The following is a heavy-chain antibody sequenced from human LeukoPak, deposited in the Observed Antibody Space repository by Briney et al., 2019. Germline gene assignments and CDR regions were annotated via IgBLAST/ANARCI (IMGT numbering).Heavy chain of an antibody. J-gene: IGHJ4*02. CDR1: GGSISSGSYH. V-gene: IGHV4-61*02. Sequence: SETLSLTCTVSGGSISSGSYHWSWIRQPAGKGLEWIGRIYTSGSTNYNPSLQSRVTISVDTSKNQFSLKLNSVTAADTAVYYCARGRSMSSGGLAYWGQGTLVTVSS. CDR2: IYTSGST. CDR3: ARGRSMSSGGLAY. D-gene: IGHD6-6*01.